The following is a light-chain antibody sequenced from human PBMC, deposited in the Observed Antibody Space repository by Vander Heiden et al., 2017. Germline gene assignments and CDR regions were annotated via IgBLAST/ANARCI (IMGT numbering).Light chain of an antibody. CDR2: WLS. CDR3: QQYYKTSHINTLT. V-gene: IGKV4-1*01. Sequence: DIVMTESPDSLAVSPGERATINCKSSQSVLHIPNGVNYIAWYQQRQGQHPKLLIYWLSTRESRVPDRFSGRWSGRDFALTISNLQAEEVAVYYCQQYYKTSHINTLTFGGGTKVEI. J-gene: IGKJ4*01. CDR1: QSVLHIPNGVNY.